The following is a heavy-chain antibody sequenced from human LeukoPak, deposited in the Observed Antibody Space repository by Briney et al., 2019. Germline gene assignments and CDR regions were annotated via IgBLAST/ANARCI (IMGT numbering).Heavy chain of an antibody. J-gene: IGHJ6*02. V-gene: IGHV3-33*01. D-gene: IGHD3-10*01. CDR3: ARDRSYGPGGMDV. CDR2: IWYDGSNK. Sequence: PGGSLRLSCAASGFTFRNYGMHWVRQVPGKGLEWVAVIWYDGSNKYDADSVKGRFTISRDNSKYTLYLQTNSLRAEDTAVYYCARDRSYGPGGMDVWGQGTTVTVSS. CDR1: GFTFRNYG.